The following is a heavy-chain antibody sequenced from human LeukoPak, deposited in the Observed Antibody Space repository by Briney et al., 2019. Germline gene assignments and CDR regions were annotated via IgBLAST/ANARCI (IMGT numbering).Heavy chain of an antibody. D-gene: IGHD3-16*01. V-gene: IGHV3-30-3*01. CDR2: ISYDGSNK. Sequence: GGSLRLSCAASGFTFGTYAMHWVRQAPGKGLEWVAVISYDGSNKYYADSVKGRFTISRDNSENTLYLQLNSLRAEDTAVYYCAKGGWGTVLDYWGQGTLVTVSP. CDR3: AKGGWGTVLDY. CDR1: GFTFGTYA. J-gene: IGHJ4*02.